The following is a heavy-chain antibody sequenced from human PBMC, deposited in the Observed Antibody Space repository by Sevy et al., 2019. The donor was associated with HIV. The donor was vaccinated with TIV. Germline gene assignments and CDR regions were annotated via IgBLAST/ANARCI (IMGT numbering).Heavy chain of an antibody. CDR1: GFTFSSYE. CDR3: LRSGGAYDAGFDP. J-gene: IGHJ5*02. D-gene: IGHD3-22*01. CDR2: ISTSGKST. V-gene: IGHV3-48*03. Sequence: GGSLRLSCVASGFTFSSYEMNRVRQAPRKGLEWVSKISTSGKSTFYADSVEGRVTISRDNAKNSVFLKTNSLRAEDTAVYYCLRSGGAYDAGFDPWGQGTLVTVSS.